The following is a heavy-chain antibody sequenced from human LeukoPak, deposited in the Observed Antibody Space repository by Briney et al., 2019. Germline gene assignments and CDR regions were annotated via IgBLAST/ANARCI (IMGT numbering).Heavy chain of an antibody. J-gene: IGHJ4*02. V-gene: IGHV1-69*05. CDR3: AVDNVITTVTTDY. Sequence: SVKVSCKASGGTFSSYAISWVRQAPGQGLEWMGRIIPIFGTANYAQKFQGRVTITTDESTCTAYMELSSLRSEDTAVYYCAVDNVITTVTTDYWGQGTLVTVSS. CDR2: IIPIFGTA. D-gene: IGHD4-17*01. CDR1: GGTFSSYA.